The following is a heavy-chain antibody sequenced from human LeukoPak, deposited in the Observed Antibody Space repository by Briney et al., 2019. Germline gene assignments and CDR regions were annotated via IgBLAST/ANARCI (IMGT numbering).Heavy chain of an antibody. J-gene: IGHJ4*02. V-gene: IGHV1-69*04. CDR2: IIPILGIA. D-gene: IGHD3-9*01. CDR3: ARGEYFDWLLNY. CDR1: GGTFSSYA. Sequence: SVKVSCKASGGTFSSYAISWVRQAPGQGLEWMGRIIPILGIANYAQKFQGRVTITADKSTSTAYMELSSLRSEDTAMYYCARGEYFDWLLNYWGQGTLVTVSS.